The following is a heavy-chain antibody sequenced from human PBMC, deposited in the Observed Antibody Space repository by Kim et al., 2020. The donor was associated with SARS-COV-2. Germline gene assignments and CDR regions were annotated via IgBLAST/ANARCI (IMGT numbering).Heavy chain of an antibody. D-gene: IGHD3-22*01. CDR3: ARRWGSSYSFDY. J-gene: IGHJ4*02. V-gene: IGHV5-51*01. Sequence: YRPSFQGQVTISVDKSISTAYLQWSSLKASDTAMYYCARRWGSSYSFDYWGQGTLVTVSS.